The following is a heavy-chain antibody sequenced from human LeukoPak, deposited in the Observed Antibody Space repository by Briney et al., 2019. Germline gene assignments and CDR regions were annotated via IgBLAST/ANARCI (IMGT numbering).Heavy chain of an antibody. J-gene: IGHJ4*02. V-gene: IGHV3-23*01. Sequence: QTGGSLRLSCAASGFTFSSNAMSWVRQAPGKGLEWVSVITGNTGSTYYADSVKGRFTISRDNSKNTLSLQMNSLRAEDTAVYYCAKESPKCGGGCYSLVDNWGQGTLVTVSS. CDR2: ITGNTGST. CDR3: AKESPKCGGGCYSLVDN. D-gene: IGHD2-21*02. CDR1: GFTFSSNA.